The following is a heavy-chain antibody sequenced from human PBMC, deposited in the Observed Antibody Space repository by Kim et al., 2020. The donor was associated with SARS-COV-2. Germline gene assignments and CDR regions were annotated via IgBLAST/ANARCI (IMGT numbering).Heavy chain of an antibody. Sequence: SETLSLTCTVSGGSISSSSYYWGWIRQPPGKGLEWIGSIYYSGSTYYNPSLKSRVTISVDTSKNQFSLKLSSVTAADTAVYYCATGHRIAVAGLDYWGQGTLVTVSS. CDR3: ATGHRIAVAGLDY. D-gene: IGHD6-19*01. CDR1: GGSISSSSYY. CDR2: IYYSGST. V-gene: IGHV4-39*01. J-gene: IGHJ4*02.